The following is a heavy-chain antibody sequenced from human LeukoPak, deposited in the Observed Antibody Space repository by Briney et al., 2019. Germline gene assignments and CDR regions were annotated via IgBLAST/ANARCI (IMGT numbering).Heavy chain of an antibody. J-gene: IGHJ4*02. CDR1: GYSFTFYW. CDR3: VRSPTSGTYYNRPYYFDY. D-gene: IGHD3-10*01. Sequence: GESLKISCKGSGYSFTFYWIGWVRQAPGQGLEWMGWINPNRGETDYAQNFQGRVTMTRDTSINTAYMDLNRLRPDDTAVYYCVRSPTSGTYYNRPYYFDYWGQGTLVTVS. CDR2: INPNRGET. V-gene: IGHV1-2*02.